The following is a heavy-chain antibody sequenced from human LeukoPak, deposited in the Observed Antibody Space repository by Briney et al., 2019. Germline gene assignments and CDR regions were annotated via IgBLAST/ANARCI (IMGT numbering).Heavy chain of an antibody. D-gene: IGHD3-16*01. CDR1: GFTFDDYA. Sequence: PGGSLRPSCAASGFTFDDYAMHWVRQAPGKGLEWVSGISWNSDSIDYADSVKGRFTISRDNAKNSLYLQMNSLRAEDMALYYCAKGGGGRLIYYYYMDVWGKGTTVTVSS. V-gene: IGHV3-9*03. J-gene: IGHJ6*03. CDR3: AKGGGGRLIYYYYMDV. CDR2: ISWNSDSI.